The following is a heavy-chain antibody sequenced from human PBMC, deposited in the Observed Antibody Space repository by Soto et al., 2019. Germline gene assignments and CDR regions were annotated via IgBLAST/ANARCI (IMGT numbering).Heavy chain of an antibody. CDR3: ATDNLVVPRGTFDY. V-gene: IGHV3-33*01. Sequence: GGSLRLSCAASGFTFSSYGMHWVRQAPGKGLEWVAVIWYDGSNKYCADSVKGRFTISRDNSKNTLYLQMNSLRAEDTAVSYCATDNLVVPRGTFDYWGQGTLVTVSS. CDR1: GFTFSSYG. CDR2: IWYDGSNK. J-gene: IGHJ4*02. D-gene: IGHD2-8*02.